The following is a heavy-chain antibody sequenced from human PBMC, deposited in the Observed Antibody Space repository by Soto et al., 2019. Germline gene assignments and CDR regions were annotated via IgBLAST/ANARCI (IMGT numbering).Heavy chain of an antibody. CDR2: ISAYNGNT. J-gene: IGHJ5*02. D-gene: IGHD6-13*01. Sequence: QVQLVQSGAEVKKPGASVKVSCKASGYTFTSYGISWVRQAPGQGREWMGWISAYNGNTHYAQTLQGRYTMTTDTSTSTAYMELRSLRSDDTAVYYCAREYSCSWVHVNWFDPWGQGTLVTVSS. V-gene: IGHV1-18*01. CDR1: GYTFTSYG. CDR3: AREYSCSWVHVNWFDP.